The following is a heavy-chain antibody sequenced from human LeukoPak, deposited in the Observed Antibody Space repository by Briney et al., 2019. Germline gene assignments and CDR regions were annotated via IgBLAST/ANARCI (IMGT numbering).Heavy chain of an antibody. CDR2: INPNSGGT. Sequence: ASVKVSCKASGYTFTGYYMHWVRQAPGQGLEWMGWINPNSGGTNYAQKFQGRVTMTRDTSISTAYMELSRLRSDDTAVYYCARGPPWYYDSSGYYLWGQGTLVTVSS. D-gene: IGHD3-22*01. CDR3: ARGPPWYYDSSGYYL. CDR1: GYTFTGYY. J-gene: IGHJ4*02. V-gene: IGHV1-2*02.